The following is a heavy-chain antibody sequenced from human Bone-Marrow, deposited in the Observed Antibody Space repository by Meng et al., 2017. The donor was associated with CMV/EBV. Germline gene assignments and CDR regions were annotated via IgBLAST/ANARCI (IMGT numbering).Heavy chain of an antibody. CDR2: IIPILGIA. CDR1: GGTFSSYA. J-gene: IGHJ4*02. Sequence: SVKVSCKASGGTFSSYAISWVRQAPGQGLEWMGGIIPILGIANYAQKSQGRVTITADKSTSTAYMELSSLRSEDTAVYYCARAGIAELRFLEGPIGYWGQGTLVTVSS. D-gene: IGHD3-3*01. CDR3: ARAGIAELRFLEGPIGY. V-gene: IGHV1-69*10.